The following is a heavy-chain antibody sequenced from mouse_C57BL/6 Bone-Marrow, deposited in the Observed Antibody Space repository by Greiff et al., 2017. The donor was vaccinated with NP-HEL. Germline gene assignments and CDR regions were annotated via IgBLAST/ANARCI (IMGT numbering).Heavy chain of an antibody. V-gene: IGHV3-6*01. D-gene: IGHD2-13*01. CDR3: ARGEGLQDY. CDR1: GYSITSGYY. Sequence: VQLQQSGPGLVKPSQSLSLTCSVTGYSITSGYYWNWIRQFPGNKLEWMGYISYDGSNNYNPSLKNRISITRDTSKNQFFLKLNSVTTEDTATYYCARGEGLQDYWGQGTTLTVSS. CDR2: ISYDGSN. J-gene: IGHJ2*01.